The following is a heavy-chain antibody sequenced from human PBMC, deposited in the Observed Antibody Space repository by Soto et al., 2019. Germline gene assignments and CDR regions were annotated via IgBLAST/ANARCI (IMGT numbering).Heavy chain of an antibody. D-gene: IGHD6-13*01. CDR1: GYIFTDYY. Sequence: ASVKVSCKASGYIFTDYYIHWVRQAPGQGLEWMGWINPNSDDTRYAQKFRGRVTVTMDTSISTAYMDLSRLTSDNTAVYYCARDSAAGAGIGWDYWGQGTLVTVSS. CDR3: ARDSAAGAGIGWDY. CDR2: INPNSDDT. V-gene: IGHV1-2*02. J-gene: IGHJ4*01.